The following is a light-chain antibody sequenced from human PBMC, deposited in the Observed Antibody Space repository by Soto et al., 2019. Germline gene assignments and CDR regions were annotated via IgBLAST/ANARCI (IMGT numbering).Light chain of an antibody. CDR2: GVF. J-gene: IGKJ2*01. V-gene: IGKV3-20*01. CDR1: QNIRNNY. CDR3: QHYDGSPRT. Sequence: SVLTQSPGTVSLSPGESATLFCRTSQNIRNNYLAWYQQRPGQSPSLLIHGVFNRAAGIPDRFSGRGSGTDFTLTISGLQPEDSAVYYCQHYDGSPRTFGQGTKVEIK.